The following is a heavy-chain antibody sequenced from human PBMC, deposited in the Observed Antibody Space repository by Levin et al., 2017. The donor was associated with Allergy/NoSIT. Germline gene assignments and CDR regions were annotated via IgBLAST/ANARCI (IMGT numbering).Heavy chain of an antibody. V-gene: IGHV3-15*01. CDR1: GFTFSNAW. CDR3: TTAALYSYGRY. D-gene: IGHD5-18*01. CDR2: IKSKTDGGTT. J-gene: IGHJ4*02. Sequence: GESLKISCAASGFTFSNAWMSWVRQAPGKGLEWVGRIKSKTDGGTTDYAAPVKGRFTISRDDSKNTLYLQMNSLKTEDTAVYYCTTAALYSYGRYWGQGTLVTVSS.